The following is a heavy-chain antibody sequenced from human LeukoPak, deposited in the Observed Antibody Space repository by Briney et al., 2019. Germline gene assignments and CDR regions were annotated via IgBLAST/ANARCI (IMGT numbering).Heavy chain of an antibody. Sequence: ASVKVSCKASGYTFTGYYMHWVRQAPGHGLEWMGWINPNSGGTNYAQKFQGRVTMTRDTYISTAYMEQSRLRSDDTAVYYGARAGINSNILYCSSTSCYADYWGQGTLVTVSS. D-gene: IGHD2-2*01. CDR1: GYTFTGYY. J-gene: IGHJ4*02. CDR3: ARAGINSNILYCSSTSCYADY. V-gene: IGHV1-2*02. CDR2: INPNSGGT.